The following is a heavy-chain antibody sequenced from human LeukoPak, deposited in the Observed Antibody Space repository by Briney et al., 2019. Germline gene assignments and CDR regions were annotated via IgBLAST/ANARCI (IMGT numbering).Heavy chain of an antibody. CDR2: IRYDGSNK. CDR3: ARERLRLGEPDAFDI. V-gene: IGHV3-30*02. CDR1: GFTFSSYG. J-gene: IGHJ3*02. D-gene: IGHD3-16*01. Sequence: RSGGSLRLSCAASGFTFSSYGMHWVRQAPGKGLEWVAFIRYDGSNKYYADSVKGRFTISRDNSKNSLYLQMNSLRAEDTAVYYCARERLRLGEPDAFDIWGQGTMVTVSS.